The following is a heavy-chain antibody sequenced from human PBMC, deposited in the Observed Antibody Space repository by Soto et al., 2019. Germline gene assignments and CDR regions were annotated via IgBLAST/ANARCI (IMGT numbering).Heavy chain of an antibody. CDR1: GYTFTGYY. CDR2: INPNSGGT. J-gene: IGHJ4*02. V-gene: IGHV1-2*02. Sequence: QVQLVQSGAEVKKPGASVKVSCKASGYTFTGYYMHWVRQAPGQGLEWMGWINPNSGGTNYAQKFQGRVTMTRDTSISTAYMELGRLRSDDTAVYYCARGGPVVVAATRYFDYWGQGTLVTVSS. D-gene: IGHD2-15*01. CDR3: ARGGPVVVAATRYFDY.